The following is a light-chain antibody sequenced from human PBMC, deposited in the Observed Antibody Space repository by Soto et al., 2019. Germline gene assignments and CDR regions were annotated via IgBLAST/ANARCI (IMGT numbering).Light chain of an antibody. CDR2: INT. CDR1: DSNVGSTA. J-gene: IGLJ3*02. CDR3: SAWDDNLHVWL. Sequence: QSVLTQPPSASGAPGQRVTISCSGSDSNVGSTAVNWYQQVPGTAPKHLIFINTQRPSGVSDRFSASKSGTSASLAISGLQAEDEADYYCSAWDDNLHVWLFGGGTKLTVL. V-gene: IGLV1-44*01.